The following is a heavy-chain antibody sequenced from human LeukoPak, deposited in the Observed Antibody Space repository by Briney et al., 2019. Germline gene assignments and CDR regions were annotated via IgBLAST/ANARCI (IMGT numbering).Heavy chain of an antibody. J-gene: IGHJ6*02. CDR3: ARVDCSSTSCGVYYYYGMDV. CDR2: ISYDGSNK. CDR1: GFTFSSYA. V-gene: IGHV3-30-3*01. Sequence: GGSLRLSCAASGFTFSSYAMHWVRQAPGRGLEWVAVISYDGSNKCYADSVKGRFTISRDNSKNTLYLQMNSLRAEDTAVYYCARVDCSSTSCGVYYYYGMDVWGQGTTVTVSS. D-gene: IGHD2-2*01.